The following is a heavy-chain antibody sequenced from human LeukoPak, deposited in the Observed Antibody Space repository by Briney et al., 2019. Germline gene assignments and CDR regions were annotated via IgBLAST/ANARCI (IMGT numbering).Heavy chain of an antibody. D-gene: IGHD2-8*01. V-gene: IGHV3-21*01. J-gene: IGHJ6*03. CDR3: ARYAEVYYYIDV. Sequence: PGGSLRLSCAASGFTLSSYSMNWVRQAPGKGLEWVSSISTSSSYIYSADSVKGRFTISRDNARNSLYLQMNSLRAEDTAVYFCARYAEVYYYIDVWGTGTTVTVSS. CDR2: ISTSSSYI. CDR1: GFTLSSYS.